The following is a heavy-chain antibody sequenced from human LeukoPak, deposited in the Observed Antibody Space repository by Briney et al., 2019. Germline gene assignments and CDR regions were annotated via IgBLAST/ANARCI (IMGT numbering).Heavy chain of an antibody. D-gene: IGHD3-10*01. V-gene: IGHV3-33*08. Sequence: GGSLRLSCAASGFTFSDYYMSWIRQAPGKGLEWVAVIWYDGTNEWYGDSVKGRFTISRDNSKNTLYLQMNSLRPEDTAVYYCARERESGSNYYYYGLDVWGQGTTVTVSS. CDR1: GFTFSDYY. CDR3: ARERESGSNYYYYGLDV. CDR2: IWYDGTNE. J-gene: IGHJ6*02.